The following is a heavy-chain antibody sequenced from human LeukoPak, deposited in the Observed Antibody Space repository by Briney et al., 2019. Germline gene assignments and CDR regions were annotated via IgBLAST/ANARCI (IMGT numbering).Heavy chain of an antibody. Sequence: GGSLRLSCAASGFTFSNAWMSWVGQAPGKGLEWVGRIKSKTDGGTTDYAAPVKGRFTISRDDSKNTLYLQMNSLKTEDTAVYYCTTADYCSGTSCYTQEDYWGQGTLVTVSS. D-gene: IGHD2-2*02. CDR1: GFTFSNAW. CDR3: TTADYCSGTSCYTQEDY. J-gene: IGHJ4*02. CDR2: IKSKTDGGTT. V-gene: IGHV3-15*01.